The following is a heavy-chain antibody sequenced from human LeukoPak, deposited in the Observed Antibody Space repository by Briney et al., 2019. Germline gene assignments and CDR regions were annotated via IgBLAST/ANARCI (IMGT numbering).Heavy chain of an antibody. CDR2: ISYDGSNK. V-gene: IGHV3-30*04. CDR1: GFTFSSYA. D-gene: IGHD3-3*01. J-gene: IGHJ3*02. CDR3: ARVNTIFGVVRRGVLRSDAFDI. Sequence: GGSLRLSCAASGFTFSSYAMHWVRQAPGKGLEWVAVISYDGSNKYYADSVKGRFTISRDNSKNTLYLQMNSLRAEDTAVYYCARVNTIFGVVRRGVLRSDAFDIWGQGTMVTVSS.